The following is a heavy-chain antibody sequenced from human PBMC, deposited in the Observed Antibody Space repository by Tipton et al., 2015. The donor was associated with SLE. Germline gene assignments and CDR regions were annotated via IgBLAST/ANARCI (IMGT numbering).Heavy chain of an antibody. Sequence: SLRLSCAASGFTFSSYWMHWVRQAPGKGPVWVSVIYSGGSTYYADSVKGRFTISRPNSKNTLYLQMNSLRAEDTAVYYCASSIAAAGYYYGMDVWGQGTTVTVSS. CDR2: IYSGGST. V-gene: IGHV3-53*04. D-gene: IGHD6-13*01. CDR1: GFTFSSYW. CDR3: ASSIAAAGYYYGMDV. J-gene: IGHJ6*02.